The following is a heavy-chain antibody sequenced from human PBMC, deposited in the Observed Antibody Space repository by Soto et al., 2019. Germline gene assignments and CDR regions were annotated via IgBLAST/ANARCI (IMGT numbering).Heavy chain of an antibody. Sequence: GGSLRLSCIASEFIFSNYWMTWVRQAPGKGLEWVANINQDGSEKAYVDSVKGRFTISRDNTKNSLFLQMDTLRTEDTAVYYCARPGIYCSGGGSCFPFNYWGQGTQVTVSS. CDR1: EFIFSNYW. CDR2: INQDGSEK. D-gene: IGHD2-15*01. J-gene: IGHJ4*02. V-gene: IGHV3-7*01. CDR3: ARPGIYCSGGGSCFPFNY.